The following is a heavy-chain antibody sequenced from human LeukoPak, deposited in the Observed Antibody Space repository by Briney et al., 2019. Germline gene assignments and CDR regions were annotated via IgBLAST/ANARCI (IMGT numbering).Heavy chain of an antibody. CDR3: ARERNLEIAVAGTIFDY. CDR1: GFTFSSYA. V-gene: IGHV3-66*01. D-gene: IGHD6-19*01. CDR2: IYSGGST. J-gene: IGHJ4*02. Sequence: PGGSLRLSCAASGFTFSSYAMSWVRQAPGKGLEWVSDIYSGGSTYYADSVKGRFTISRDNSKNTLYLQMKSLRAEDTAVYYCARERNLEIAVAGTIFDYWGQGTLVTVSS.